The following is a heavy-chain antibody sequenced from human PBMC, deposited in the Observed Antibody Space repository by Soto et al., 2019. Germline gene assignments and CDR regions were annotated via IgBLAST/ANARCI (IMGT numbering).Heavy chain of an antibody. D-gene: IGHD3-10*02. CDR2: ISSSSSTI. CDR1: GFTFSSYS. J-gene: IGHJ4*02. Sequence: GGSLRLSCAASGFTFSSYSMNWVRQAPGKGLEWVSYISSSSSTIYYADSVKGRFTISRDNAKNSLYLQMNSLRAEDTAVYYCARDGVRYGLFGNNYFDYWGQGTLVTVSS. CDR3: ARDGVRYGLFGNNYFDY. V-gene: IGHV3-48*01.